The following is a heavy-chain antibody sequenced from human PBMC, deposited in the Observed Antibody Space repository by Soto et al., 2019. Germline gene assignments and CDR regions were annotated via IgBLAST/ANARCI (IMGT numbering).Heavy chain of an antibody. J-gene: IGHJ4*02. D-gene: IGHD3-22*01. Sequence: SETLSLTCTVSGGSISSYYCSWLRQPPGRGLEWIGYIYDSGSTNYSPSLKSRVTISVDTSKNQFSLNLNSVTAADTAVYYCARHRHDSGYHYFDYWGQGTLVTVSS. CDR2: IYDSGST. CDR1: GGSISSYY. CDR3: ARHRHDSGYHYFDY. V-gene: IGHV4-59*01.